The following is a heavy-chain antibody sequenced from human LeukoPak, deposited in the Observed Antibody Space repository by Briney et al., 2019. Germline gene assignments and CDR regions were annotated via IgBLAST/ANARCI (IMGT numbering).Heavy chain of an antibody. V-gene: IGHV3-30*02. CDR1: GFTFSSYG. CDR3: AKDPSVLRFLEWATDAFDI. Sequence: GGSLRLSCAASGFTFSSYGMHWVRQAPGKGLEWVAFIRYDGSNKYYADSVKGRFTISRDNSKNTLYLQMNSLRAEDTAVYYCAKDPSVLRFLEWATDAFDIWGQGTMVTVSS. J-gene: IGHJ3*02. CDR2: IRYDGSNK. D-gene: IGHD3-3*01.